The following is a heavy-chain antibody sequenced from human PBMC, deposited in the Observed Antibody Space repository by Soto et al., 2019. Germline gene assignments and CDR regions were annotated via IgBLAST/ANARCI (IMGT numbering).Heavy chain of an antibody. CDR3: VRSLLDSSWFAGS. CDR2: IYHSGTT. V-gene: IGHV4-38-2*01. CDR1: GYPISSGYY. J-gene: IGHJ4*02. D-gene: IGHD6-13*01. Sequence: SETLSLTCAVSGYPISSGYYWGWIRLPPGKGLEWIGSIYHSGTTYYNPSLKSRVTISLDTSKNQFSLQLSSVTASDTAVYYCVRSLLDSSWFAGSWGQGNLVTVSS.